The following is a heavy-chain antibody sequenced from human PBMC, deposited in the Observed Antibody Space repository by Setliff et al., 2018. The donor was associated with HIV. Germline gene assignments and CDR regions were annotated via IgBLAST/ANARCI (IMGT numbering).Heavy chain of an antibody. V-gene: IGHV1-2*06. D-gene: IGHD6-25*01. Sequence: ASVKVSCKASGYTFTDYYMHWVRQAPGQGLEWMGRINPDSGATTYAQNFQGRVTMTRDTSISTAYMELTRLRSDDTAVYYCARVPSGAAGLVRAGFYFWGQGTPVTVSS. CDR3: ARVPSGAAGLVRAGFYF. CDR2: INPDSGAT. CDR1: GYTFTDYY. J-gene: IGHJ4*01.